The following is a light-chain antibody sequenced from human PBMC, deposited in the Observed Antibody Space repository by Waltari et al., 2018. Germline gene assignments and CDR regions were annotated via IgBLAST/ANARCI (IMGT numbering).Light chain of an antibody. Sequence: EIVMTQSPATLSVSPGEGATLSSRASQSVSRNLAWYQQKPGQAPRLLIFGASARATGIPARFSGSGSGTEFTLTISSLQSEDVAVYFCQHYTEQPLTFGGGTKVEIK. CDR1: QSVSRN. CDR3: QHYTEQPLT. J-gene: IGKJ4*01. V-gene: IGKV3-15*01. CDR2: GAS.